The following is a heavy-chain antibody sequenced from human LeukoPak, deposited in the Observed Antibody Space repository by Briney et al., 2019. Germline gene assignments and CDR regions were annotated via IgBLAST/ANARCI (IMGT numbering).Heavy chain of an antibody. Sequence: SVKVSCKASGGTFSSYAISWVRQAPGQGLEWMGGIIPIFGTANYAQKFQGRVTITTDESTSTASMELSSLRSEDTAVYYCARAQLELRLYYYYYYMDVWGKGTTVTVSS. D-gene: IGHD1-7*01. V-gene: IGHV1-69*05. CDR1: GGTFSSYA. CDR2: IIPIFGTA. CDR3: ARAQLELRLYYYYYYMDV. J-gene: IGHJ6*03.